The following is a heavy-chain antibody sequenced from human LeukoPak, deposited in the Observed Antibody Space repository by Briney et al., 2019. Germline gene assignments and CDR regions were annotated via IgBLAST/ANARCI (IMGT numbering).Heavy chain of an antibody. D-gene: IGHD1-26*01. CDR1: GGSFSGYY. V-gene: IGHV4-34*01. Sequence: SETLSLTCAVYGGSFSGYYWSWIRQPPGKGLEWIGEINHSGSTNYNPSLKSRVTISVDTSKNQFSLKLSSVTAADTAVYYCATSIVAHNPLFDYWGQGTLVTVSS. J-gene: IGHJ4*02. CDR2: INHSGST. CDR3: ATSIVAHNPLFDY.